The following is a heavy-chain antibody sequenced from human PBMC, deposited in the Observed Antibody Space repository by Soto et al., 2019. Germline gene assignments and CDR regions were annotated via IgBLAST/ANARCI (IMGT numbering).Heavy chain of an antibody. CDR1: GFTVSSKY. CDR2: IPSGGPT. J-gene: IGHJ6*03. V-gene: IGHV3-66*01. CDR3: ARDDVLCDGGRCDVVPLAV. D-gene: IGHD2-15*01. Sequence: EVHLVESGGGLVQPGGSLRLSCAASGFTVSSKYMSWVRQAPGKGLEWVSLIPSGGPTYYADSVKGRFTISRDTSENTMHLQMDSLRAEATSVYYCARDDVLCDGGRCDVVPLAVWGKGTTVTFSS.